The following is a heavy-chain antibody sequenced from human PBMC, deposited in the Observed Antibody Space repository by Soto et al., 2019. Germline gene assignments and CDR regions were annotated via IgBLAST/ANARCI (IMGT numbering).Heavy chain of an antibody. J-gene: IGHJ6*03. V-gene: IGHV1-69*02. Sequence: QVQLVQSGAEVKKPGSSVKVSCKASGGTFSSYTISWVRQAPGQGLEWMGRIIPILGIANYAQKFQGRVTITADKSTSTAYMELSSLRSEDTAVYYCARARTGDRRRWYYYYYMDVWGKGTTVTVSS. CDR2: IIPILGIA. CDR3: ARARTGDRRRWYYYYYMDV. CDR1: GGTFSSYT. D-gene: IGHD7-27*01.